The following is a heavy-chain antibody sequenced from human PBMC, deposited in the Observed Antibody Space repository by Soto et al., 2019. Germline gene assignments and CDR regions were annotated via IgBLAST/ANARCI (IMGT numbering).Heavy chain of an antibody. Sequence: ASVKVSCKVSGYTLTELSMHWVRQAPGKGLEWMGGFDPEDGETIYAQKFQGRVTMTEDTSTDTAYMELGSLRSEDTAVYYCATVPYDSSGYFDYWGQGTLVTVSS. CDR1: GYTLTELS. CDR3: ATVPYDSSGYFDY. J-gene: IGHJ4*02. CDR2: FDPEDGET. D-gene: IGHD3-22*01. V-gene: IGHV1-24*01.